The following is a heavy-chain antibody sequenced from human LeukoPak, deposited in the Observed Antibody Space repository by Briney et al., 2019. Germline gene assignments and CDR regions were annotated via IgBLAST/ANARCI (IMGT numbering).Heavy chain of an antibody. CDR1: GGSISSGSYY. D-gene: IGHD6-13*01. CDR3: ARWSSSWSRGVDY. Sequence: SETLSLTCTVSGGSISSGSYYWTWIRQPAGKGLEWIGRIYTSGSTNYNPSLKSRVTISLDTSKNQFSLNLNSVTAADTAVYYCARWSSSWSRGVDYWGQGTLVTVSS. CDR2: IYTSGST. J-gene: IGHJ4*02. V-gene: IGHV4-61*02.